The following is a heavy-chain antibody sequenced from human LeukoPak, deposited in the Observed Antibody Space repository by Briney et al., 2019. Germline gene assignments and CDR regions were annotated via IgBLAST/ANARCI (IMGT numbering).Heavy chain of an antibody. J-gene: IGHJ4*02. Sequence: ASLKVSCKASGYTFTGYYIHWVRQAPGQGLEWMGWINPNSGGTTYAQKLQGRVTVTRDTSISTAYMELSRLRSYDTAVYYCARVSGSSWSGGFDWGQGTLVTVSS. V-gene: IGHV1-2*02. CDR3: ARVSGSSWSGGFD. CDR2: INPNSGGT. D-gene: IGHD6-13*01. CDR1: GYTFTGYY.